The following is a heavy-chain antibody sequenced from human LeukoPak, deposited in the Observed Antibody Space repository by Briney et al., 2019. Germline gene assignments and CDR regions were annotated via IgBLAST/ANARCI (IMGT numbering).Heavy chain of an antibody. CDR1: GDSITSGGYY. CDR2: IYKTGST. D-gene: IGHD3-22*01. J-gene: IGHJ3*02. CDR3: ARTRSGYYYDAFDI. V-gene: IGHV4-31*03. Sequence: KASETLSLTCTVSGDSITSGGYYWSWIRQRPGKGLEWIGYIYKTGSTYYNPSLKSRVTMSVDTSRNQFSLKLSSVTAADTAVYYCARTRSGYYYDAFDIWGQGTMVTVSS.